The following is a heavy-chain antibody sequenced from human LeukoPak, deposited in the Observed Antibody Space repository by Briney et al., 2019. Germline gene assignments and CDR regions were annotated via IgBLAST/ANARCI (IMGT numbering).Heavy chain of an antibody. CDR1: GFTFSSYG. D-gene: IGHD3-16*01. V-gene: IGHV3-33*01. Sequence: GRSLRLSCAASGFTFSSYGMHWVRQAPGKGLEWVAVIWYDGSNKYYADSVKGRFTISRDKSKNTLYLQMNSLRAEDTAVYYCARGGGRTKIHYFDYWGQGTLVTVSS. CDR2: IWYDGSNK. J-gene: IGHJ4*02. CDR3: ARGGGRTKIHYFDY.